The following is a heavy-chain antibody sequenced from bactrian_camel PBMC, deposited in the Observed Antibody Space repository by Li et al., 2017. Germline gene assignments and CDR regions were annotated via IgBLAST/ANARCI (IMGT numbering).Heavy chain of an antibody. Sequence: VQLVESGGGLVQPGGSVRLSCAASGFTFSTYAMSWVRQAPGKGLEWVSSINTGGFSTFYADSVKGRFTISQDKTKNTVYLQMNSLEPEDTAMYYCAADLSCLAKWNYWGQGTQVTVS. V-gene: IGHV3S40*01. D-gene: IGHD1*01. CDR3: AADLSCLAKWNY. CDR2: INTGGFST. CDR1: GFTFSTYA. J-gene: IGHJ4*01.